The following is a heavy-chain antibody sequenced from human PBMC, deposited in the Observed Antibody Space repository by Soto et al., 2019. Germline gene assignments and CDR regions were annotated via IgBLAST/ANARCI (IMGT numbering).Heavy chain of an antibody. CDR2: IFYTGTT. Sequence: QLKLQESGPGLVKPSETLSLTCSVSGGSISYNSYYWGWIRQPPGKGLEWVGGIFYTGTTYYSPFLKDRVTISVDTSKNSFSLNLTSVTAADTAVYFCARLVVVAPVANAWGQGTLVTVSS. D-gene: IGHD2-2*01. J-gene: IGHJ5*02. V-gene: IGHV4-39*02. CDR3: ARLVVVAPVANA. CDR1: GGSISYNSYY.